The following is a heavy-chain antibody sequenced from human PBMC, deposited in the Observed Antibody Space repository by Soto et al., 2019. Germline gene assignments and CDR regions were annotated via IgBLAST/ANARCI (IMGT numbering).Heavy chain of an antibody. J-gene: IGHJ3*02. V-gene: IGHV1-8*01. Sequence: ASVKVSCKASGYTFTSYDINWVRQATGQGLEWMGWMNPNSGNTGYAQKFQGRVTMTRNTSISTAYMELSSLRSEDTAVYYCASPVIAAAGAMDDAFDIWGQGTMVTVSS. D-gene: IGHD6-13*01. CDR1: GYTFTSYD. CDR3: ASPVIAAAGAMDDAFDI. CDR2: MNPNSGNT.